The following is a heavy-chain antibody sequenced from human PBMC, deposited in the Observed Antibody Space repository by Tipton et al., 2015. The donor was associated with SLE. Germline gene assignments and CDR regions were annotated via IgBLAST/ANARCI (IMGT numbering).Heavy chain of an antibody. CDR2: IYSGGST. V-gene: IGHV4-59*12. Sequence: TLSLTCTVSGGSISSYYWSWVRQSPGKGLEWIGYIYSGGSTNYNPSLDSRVTISVDTSKNQFSLKLSSVTAADTAVYYCASELLRDHFSAWGPDYWGQGTLVTVSA. J-gene: IGHJ4*02. CDR1: GGSISSYY. CDR3: ASELLRDHFSAWGPDY. D-gene: IGHD6-19*01.